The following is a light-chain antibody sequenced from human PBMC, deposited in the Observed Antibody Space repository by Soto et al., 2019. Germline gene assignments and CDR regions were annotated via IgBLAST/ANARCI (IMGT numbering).Light chain of an antibody. CDR3: QQYGSSPYT. Sequence: IGLTQSPDTLSLSPGERATLSCVASPSVSSSYLAWYQQKPGLAPRLLIYDASSRAPGIPDRFSGSGSGTDFTLTISRLEPEDFAVYYCQQYGSSPYTFGEGTKLEIK. CDR2: DAS. J-gene: IGKJ2*01. V-gene: IGKV3D-20*01. CDR1: PSVSSSY.